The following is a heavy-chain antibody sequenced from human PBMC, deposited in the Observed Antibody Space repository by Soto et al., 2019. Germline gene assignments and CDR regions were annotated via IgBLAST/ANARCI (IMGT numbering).Heavy chain of an antibody. D-gene: IGHD3-9*01. CDR1: GYTFTGYY. J-gene: IGHJ5*02. CDR2: INPNSGGT. V-gene: IGHV1-2*02. Sequence: AASLKVSCKASGYTFTGYYMHWVRQAPGQGLEWMGWINPNSGGTNYAQKFQGRVTMTRDTSISTAYMELSRLRSDDTAVYYCARENEQFYDIVTGYSDWFDAWGQGTLVTV. CDR3: ARENEQFYDIVTGYSDWFDA.